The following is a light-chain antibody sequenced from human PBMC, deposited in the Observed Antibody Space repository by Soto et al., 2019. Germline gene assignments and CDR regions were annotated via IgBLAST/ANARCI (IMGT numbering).Light chain of an antibody. Sequence: QPVLNQPPSASGTPGQRVTISCSGSSSNIGSNTVNWYQQLPGTAPKLLIYSNNQRPSGVPDRFSGSKSGTSASLAISGLQSEDEADYYCVAWDDSLNGYVFGTGTKVTVL. J-gene: IGLJ1*01. CDR2: SNN. CDR1: SSNIGSNT. CDR3: VAWDDSLNGYV. V-gene: IGLV1-44*01.